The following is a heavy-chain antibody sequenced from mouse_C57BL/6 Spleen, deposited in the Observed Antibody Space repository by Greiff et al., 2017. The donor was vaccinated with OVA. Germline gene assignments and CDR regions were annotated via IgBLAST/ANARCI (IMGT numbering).Heavy chain of an antibody. CDR2: LDPAPGGT. CDR1: GYTFTDYE. J-gene: IGHJ2*01. D-gene: IGHD2-5*01. Sequence: QVQLQQSGAELVRPGASVTLSCKASGYTFTDYEMHWVKQTPVHGLEWIGALDPAPGGTAYPQKCKGKAILTADKSTSTAYMELRSLPSEDSAVYYCTRDSNYVDCFDYWGQGTTLTVSS. V-gene: IGHV1-15*01. CDR3: TRDSNYVDCFDY.